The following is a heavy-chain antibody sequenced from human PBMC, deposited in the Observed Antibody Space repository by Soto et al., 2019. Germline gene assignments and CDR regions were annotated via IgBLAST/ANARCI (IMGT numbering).Heavy chain of an antibody. D-gene: IGHD1-26*01. J-gene: IGHJ4*02. CDR2: KWFFASGGNE. CDR1: GSTSINYG. CDR3: GRDPYSGARYYLDL. V-gene: IGHV3-33*01. Sequence: GGSRRLSGEPSGSTSINYGINGVGQAQGKGLEWVAVKWFFASGGNEYYAYSVKGRFAISRDDSKQTAYLEMKSLRAEDTAVYYCGRDPYSGARYYLDLWGQGTQVTVSS.